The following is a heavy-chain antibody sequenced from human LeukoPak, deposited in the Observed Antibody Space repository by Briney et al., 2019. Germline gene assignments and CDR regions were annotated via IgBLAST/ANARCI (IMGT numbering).Heavy chain of an antibody. CDR1: GGSMTHYF. D-gene: IGHD2-2*01. CDR2: THTSGSP. Sequence: SGTLSLTCTVSGGSMTHYFWNWIRQPPGKGLEWIGYTHTSGSPDYSRSLKSRVTISLDTSKDQFSLMLSSVTAADTAVYFCARATQRYCSGTTCFPYWFDTWGQGTLATVSS. CDR3: ARATQRYCSGTTCFPYWFDT. J-gene: IGHJ5*02. V-gene: IGHV4-4*09.